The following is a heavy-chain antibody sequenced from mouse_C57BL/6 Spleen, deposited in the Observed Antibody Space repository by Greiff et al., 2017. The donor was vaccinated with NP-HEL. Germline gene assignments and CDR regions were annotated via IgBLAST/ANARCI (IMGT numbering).Heavy chain of an antibody. CDR2: IWSGGST. CDR3: AKKRGYDPYYAMDY. V-gene: IGHV2-4*01. Sequence: QVQLQQSGPGLVQPSQSLSITCTVSGFSLTSYGVHWVRQPPGKGLEWLGVIWSGGSTDYNAAFISRLSISKDNSKSQVFFKMNSLQADDTAIYYCAKKRGYDPYYAMDYWGQGTSVTVSS. J-gene: IGHJ4*01. D-gene: IGHD2-14*01. CDR1: GFSLTSYG.